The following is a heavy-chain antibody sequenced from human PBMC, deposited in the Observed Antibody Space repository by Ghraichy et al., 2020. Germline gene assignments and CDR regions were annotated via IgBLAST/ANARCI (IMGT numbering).Heavy chain of an antibody. CDR2: ISSSSSYI. CDR1: GFTFSSYS. Sequence: GGSLRLSCAASGFTFSSYSMNWVRQAPGKGLEWVSSISSSSSYIYYADSVKGRFTISRDNAKNSLYLQMNSLRAEDTAVYYCARFLDDFWSGQPYYYMDVWGKGTTVTVSS. D-gene: IGHD3-3*01. J-gene: IGHJ6*03. CDR3: ARFLDDFWSGQPYYYMDV. V-gene: IGHV3-21*01.